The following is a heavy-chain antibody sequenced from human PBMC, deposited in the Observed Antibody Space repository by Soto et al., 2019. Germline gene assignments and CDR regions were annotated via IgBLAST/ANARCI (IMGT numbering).Heavy chain of an antibody. Sequence: QVQLVQSGAEVQKPWSSVKVSCTASGGTFSSYAISWVRQAPGQGLEWMGVIIPIFGTANYAQKFQGRVTITADKSTSTAYMELSSLRSEDKAVYYCARDLLVRGRSSRFDYWGQGTLVTVSS. CDR2: IIPIFGTA. J-gene: IGHJ4*02. D-gene: IGHD3-10*01. V-gene: IGHV1-69*06. CDR3: ARDLLVRGRSSRFDY. CDR1: GGTFSSYA.